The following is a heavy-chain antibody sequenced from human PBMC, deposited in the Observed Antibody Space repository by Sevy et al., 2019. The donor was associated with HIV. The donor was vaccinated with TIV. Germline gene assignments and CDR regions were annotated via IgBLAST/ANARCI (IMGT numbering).Heavy chain of an antibody. J-gene: IGHJ3*02. V-gene: IGHV4-61*01. CDR2: IYYSGST. Sequence: SETLSLTCTVSGGSVSSGSYYWSWIRQPPGKGLEWIGYIYYSGSTNYNPSLKSRVTISVDTSKNQFSLKLSSVTAADTAVYYCARVRELQASYAFDIWGQGTMVTVSS. CDR3: ARVRELQASYAFDI. D-gene: IGHD1-26*01. CDR1: GGSVSSGSYY.